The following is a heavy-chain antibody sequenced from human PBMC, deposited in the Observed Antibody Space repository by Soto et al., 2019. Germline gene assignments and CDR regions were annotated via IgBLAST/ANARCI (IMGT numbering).Heavy chain of an antibody. CDR3: ARRNYYDSSGYYYYLDY. Sequence: PSETLSLTCAVSGGSISSGGYSWSWIRQPPGKGLEWIGYIYHSGSTYYNPSLKSRVTISVDGSKNQFSLKLSSVTAADTAVYYCARRNYYDSSGYYYYLDYWGQGTLVTVSS. D-gene: IGHD3-22*01. V-gene: IGHV4-30-2*01. CDR2: IYHSGST. CDR1: GGSISSGGYS. J-gene: IGHJ4*02.